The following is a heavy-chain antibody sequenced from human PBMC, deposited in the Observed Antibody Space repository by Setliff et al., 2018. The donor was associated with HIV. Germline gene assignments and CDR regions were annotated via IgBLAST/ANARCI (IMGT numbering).Heavy chain of an antibody. D-gene: IGHD2-15*01. V-gene: IGHV1-18*01. CDR2: ISTFNGNT. Sequence: ASVKVSCKASGYPFTGYNIAWLRQAPGQGLEWVGWISTFNGNTDSAQRRQGRVTMTTDTSTSTAYMELRSLRSDDRAVYYCARAAYCSGGVCFHRPYFDQWGQGSLVTVSS. J-gene: IGHJ4*02. CDR3: ARAAYCSGGVCFHRPYFDQ. CDR1: GYPFTGYN.